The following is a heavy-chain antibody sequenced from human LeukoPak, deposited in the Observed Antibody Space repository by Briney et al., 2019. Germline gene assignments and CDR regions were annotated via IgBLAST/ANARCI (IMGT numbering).Heavy chain of an antibody. CDR1: GYTFTSYG. CDR2: ISAYNGNT. D-gene: IGHD4-23*01. J-gene: IGHJ3*02. V-gene: IGHV1-18*01. Sequence: GASVKVSCKASGYTFTSYGISWVRQAPGQGLEWMGWISAYNGNTNYAQKFQGRVTMTRDTSTSTVYMELSSLRSEDTAVYYCAGNGGNGAFDIWGQGTMVTVSS. CDR3: AGNGGNGAFDI.